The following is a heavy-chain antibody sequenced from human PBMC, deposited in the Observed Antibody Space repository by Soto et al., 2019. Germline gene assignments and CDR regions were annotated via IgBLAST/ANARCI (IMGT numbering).Heavy chain of an antibody. V-gene: IGHV3-74*01. CDR3: ARGLRGAYGMDV. CDR2: IKGDGSIT. D-gene: IGHD2-21*01. J-gene: IGHJ6*02. Sequence: EVQLVESGGGLVQPGGSLRLSCAASGFTFSDHWIHWVRQGPGEGLVWVSRIKGDGSITNYADSVKGRFTMSRDNAKNTVYMQINSLRVEDTALYYCARGLRGAYGMDVWGQGTTVTVSS. CDR1: GFTFSDHW.